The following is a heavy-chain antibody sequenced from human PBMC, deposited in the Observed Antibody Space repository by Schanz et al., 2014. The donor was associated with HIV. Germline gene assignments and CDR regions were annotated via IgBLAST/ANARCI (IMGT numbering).Heavy chain of an antibody. D-gene: IGHD6-6*01. CDR1: SGSIRTYH. Sequence: QVLLQESGPRLMKPSETVSLTCTVSSGSIRTYHWHWIRQSAGKRLEWIGRVSGSGSTDHNPSLKSRVPMPVDTSNTLFSLKLKSVTAADTAVYYCAKSGQLVTKHYWFDSWGQGTLVIVSS. J-gene: IGHJ5*01. V-gene: IGHV4-4*07. CDR3: AKSGQLVTKHYWFDS. CDR2: VSGSGST.